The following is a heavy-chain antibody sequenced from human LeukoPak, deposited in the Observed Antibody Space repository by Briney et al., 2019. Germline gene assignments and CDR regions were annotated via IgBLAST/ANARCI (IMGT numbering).Heavy chain of an antibody. Sequence: GASVKVSCKASGYTFTSYYMHWVRQAPGQGLEWVGIINPSGGSTSYAQKFQGRVTMTRDMSTSTVYMELRSLGSDDTAVYYCARTSHYVDIAATTPYGIYYFDYWGQGTLVTVSS. CDR1: GYTFTSYY. CDR3: ARTSHYVDIAATTPYGIYYFDY. CDR2: INPSGGST. J-gene: IGHJ4*02. D-gene: IGHD5-12*01. V-gene: IGHV1-46*01.